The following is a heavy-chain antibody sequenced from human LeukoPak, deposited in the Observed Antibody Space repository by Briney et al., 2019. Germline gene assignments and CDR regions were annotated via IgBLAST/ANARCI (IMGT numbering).Heavy chain of an antibody. CDR1: GYSFNTYW. Sequence: GESLKISCKGSGYSFNTYWIGWVRQMPGKGLEWMGIIYPGDSDTTYSPSFQGQVTISVDKSISTAYLQWSSLKASDTAFYYCARAYGCSGGRCYADHWGPGTPVTVSS. D-gene: IGHD2-15*01. CDR2: IYPGDSDT. V-gene: IGHV5-51*01. J-gene: IGHJ5*02. CDR3: ARAYGCSGGRCYADH.